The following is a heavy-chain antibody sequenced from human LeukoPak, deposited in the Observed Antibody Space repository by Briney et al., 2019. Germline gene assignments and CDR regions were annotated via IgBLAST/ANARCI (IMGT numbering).Heavy chain of an antibody. Sequence: GGSLRLSCAGPEFIFTTSLIHWVRQAPGKGLEWVTLIANDGREIYYSDSVKGRFTISRDNAKNSLYLQMNSLRAEDTAVYYCAYQGSGFDYWGQGTLVTVSS. CDR2: IANDGREI. CDR3: AYQGSGFDY. J-gene: IGHJ4*02. CDR1: EFIFTTSL. V-gene: IGHV3-30*04. D-gene: IGHD3-10*01.